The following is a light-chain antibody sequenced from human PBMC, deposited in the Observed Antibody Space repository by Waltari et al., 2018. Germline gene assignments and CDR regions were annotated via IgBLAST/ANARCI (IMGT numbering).Light chain of an antibody. V-gene: IGLV2-11*01. CDR3: CSYAGTYTLV. CDR1: GSDVGGYNY. J-gene: IGLJ2*01. Sequence: QSALTQPRSVSGSPGQSVTISCTGTGSDVGGYNYVSWYQQHPGKAPKLIIYDVSKRPSGVPVRFSVSKAGNAASLTISGLQAEDEADYYCCSYAGTYTLVFGGGTKLTVL. CDR2: DVS.